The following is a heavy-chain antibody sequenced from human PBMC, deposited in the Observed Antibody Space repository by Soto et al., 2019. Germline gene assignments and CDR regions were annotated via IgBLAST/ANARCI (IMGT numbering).Heavy chain of an antibody. V-gene: IGHV1-2*02. CDR3: ARGGGIVVVTAPYGH. J-gene: IGHJ4*02. CDR1: GYSFTGYY. CDR2: INPNSGGT. Sequence: ASVKVCCKASGYSFTGYYMHWVRQAPGQGLEWMGWINPNSGGTNYAQNFLGRVTMTSDTSTSTVHMELGSLTSEDTAVYYCARGGGIVVVTAPYGHWGQGTLVTV. D-gene: IGHD2-21*02.